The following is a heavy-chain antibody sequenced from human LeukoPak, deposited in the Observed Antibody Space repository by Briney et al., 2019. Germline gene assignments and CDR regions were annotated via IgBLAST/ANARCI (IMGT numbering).Heavy chain of an antibody. V-gene: IGHV2-70*01. J-gene: IGHJ6*02. CDR1: GFSLSTSGMC. D-gene: IGHD3-22*01. CDR3: ARSDSSGYYYYYYYGMDV. CDR2: IDWDDDK. Sequence: ESGPTLVNPTQTLTLTCTFSGFSLSTSGMCVSWIRQPPGKALEWLALIDWDDDKYYSTSLKTRLTISKDTSKNQVVLTMTNMDPVDTATYYCARSDSSGYYYYYYYGMDVWGQGTTVTVSS.